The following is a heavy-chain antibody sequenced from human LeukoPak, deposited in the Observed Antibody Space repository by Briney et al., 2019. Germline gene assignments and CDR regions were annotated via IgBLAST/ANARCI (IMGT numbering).Heavy chain of an antibody. CDR3: ARDIELST. Sequence: GGSLRLSCAASGFSFSLYSMNWVRQAPGKGLEWVSSISSSSSYIYYADSVKGRFTISRDNSKDTLYLQMNSLRAEDTAIYYCARDIELSTWGLGTMVTVSS. CDR1: GFSFSLYS. CDR2: ISSSSSYI. J-gene: IGHJ3*01. V-gene: IGHV3-21*04. D-gene: IGHD3-16*02.